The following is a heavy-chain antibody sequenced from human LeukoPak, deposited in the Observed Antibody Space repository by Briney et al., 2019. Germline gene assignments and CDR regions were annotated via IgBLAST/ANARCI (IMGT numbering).Heavy chain of an antibody. CDR3: AKAPEQWLVQYYFDY. D-gene: IGHD6-19*01. V-gene: IGHV3-30*18. J-gene: IGHJ4*02. Sequence: GGSLRLSCAASGFTFSSYGMHWVRQAPGKGLEWVAVISYDGSNKYYADSVKGRFTISSDNSKNTLYLQMNSLRAEDTAVYYCAKAPEQWLVQYYFDYWGQGTLVTVSS. CDR1: GFTFSSYG. CDR2: ISYDGSNK.